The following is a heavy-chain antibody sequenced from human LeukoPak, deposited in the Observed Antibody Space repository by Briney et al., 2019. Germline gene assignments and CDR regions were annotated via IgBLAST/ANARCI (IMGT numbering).Heavy chain of an antibody. CDR2: ISGSGGST. D-gene: IGHD3-22*01. Sequence: GGSLRLSCAASGFTFTSYAMSWVRQAPGKGLEWVSAISGSGGSTYYADSVKGRFTISRDNSKNTLYLHMNSLRAEDTAVYYCAKGPYYYDSSGYYYVTHASFDYWGQGTLVTVSS. CDR3: AKGPYYYDSSGYYYVTHASFDY. J-gene: IGHJ4*02. CDR1: GFTFTSYA. V-gene: IGHV3-23*01.